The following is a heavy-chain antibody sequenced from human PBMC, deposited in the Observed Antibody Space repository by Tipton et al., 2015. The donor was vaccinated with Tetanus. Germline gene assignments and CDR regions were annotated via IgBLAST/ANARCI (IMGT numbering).Heavy chain of an antibody. J-gene: IGHJ4*02. CDR1: GFTFSSYA. V-gene: IGHV3-23*01. CDR2: ISGSGGGT. CDR3: AKDRYDSSGYYYLWDY. Sequence: SLRLSCAASGFTFSSYAMSWVRQAPGKGLEWVSAISGSGGGTYYADSVKGRFIISRDNSKNTLYLQMNSLRAEDTAVYYCAKDRYDSSGYYYLWDYWGQGTLDTVSS. D-gene: IGHD3-22*01.